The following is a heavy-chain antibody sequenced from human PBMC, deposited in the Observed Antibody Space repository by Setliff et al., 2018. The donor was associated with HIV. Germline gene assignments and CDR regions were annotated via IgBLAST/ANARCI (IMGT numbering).Heavy chain of an antibody. Sequence: PSETLSLTCSISGGSISNYYWVWIRQSPGKGLEWIGHIHYGGGTYYNPSLESRVSTSRDTSKNQFSLNLRDVTAGDTALYYCARAVTRREDRGMWTKLWSAPNHMDVWGKGITVTVSS. D-gene: IGHD3-10*01. J-gene: IGHJ6*03. CDR1: GGSISNYY. V-gene: IGHV4-59*01. CDR2: IHYGGGT. CDR3: ARAVTRREDRGMWTKLWSAPNHMDV.